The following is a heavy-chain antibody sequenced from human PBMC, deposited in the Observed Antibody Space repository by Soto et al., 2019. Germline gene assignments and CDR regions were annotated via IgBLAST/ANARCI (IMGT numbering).Heavy chain of an antibody. J-gene: IGHJ6*02. CDR3: AREYCISTSCPPTDYYYGMDV. D-gene: IGHD2-2*01. CDR1: GFTFSSYA. Sequence: GGSLRLSCAASGFTFSSYAMHWVRQAPGKGLEWVAVISYDGSNKYYADSVKGRFTISRDNSKNTLYQQMNSLRAEDTAVYYCAREYCISTSCPPTDYYYGMDVWAQGTTVTVSS. CDR2: ISYDGSNK. V-gene: IGHV3-30-3*01.